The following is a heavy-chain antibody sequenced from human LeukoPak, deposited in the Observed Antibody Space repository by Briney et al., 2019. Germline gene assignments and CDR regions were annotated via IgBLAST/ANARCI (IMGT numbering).Heavy chain of an antibody. J-gene: IGHJ3*02. CDR3: AKDRNYYDSSGLDAFDI. D-gene: IGHD3-22*01. Sequence: SVKVSCKASGGTFSSYAISWVRQAPGQGLEWMGGIIPIFGTANYAQKFQGRVTITADKSTSTAYMELSSLRSEDTAVYYCAKDRNYYDSSGLDAFDIWGQGTMVTVSS. V-gene: IGHV1-69*06. CDR2: IIPIFGTA. CDR1: GGTFSSYA.